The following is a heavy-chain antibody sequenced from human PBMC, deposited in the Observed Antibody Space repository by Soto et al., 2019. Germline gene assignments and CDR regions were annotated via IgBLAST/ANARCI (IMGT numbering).Heavy chain of an antibody. CDR1: GFTFSTHG. CDR2: TSYDGTNK. J-gene: IGHJ6*02. Sequence: PGGSLRLSCEVSGFTFSTHGMHWVRQAPGKGLEWVAGTSYDGTNKYYARSVQGRFTISRENSMKTLYPQMNSLRTEDTAVYYCAKDLSGARWYYDALDVWGQGTTVTVSS. D-gene: IGHD2-15*01. V-gene: IGHV3-30*18. CDR3: AKDLSGARWYYDALDV.